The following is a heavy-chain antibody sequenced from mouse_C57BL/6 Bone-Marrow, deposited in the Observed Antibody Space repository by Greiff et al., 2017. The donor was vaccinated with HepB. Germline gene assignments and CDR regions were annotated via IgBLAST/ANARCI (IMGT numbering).Heavy chain of an antibody. V-gene: IGHV1-76*01. J-gene: IGHJ3*01. D-gene: IGHD1-1*01. CDR1: GYTFTDYY. Sequence: QLQQSGAELVRPGASVKLSCKASGYTFTDYYINWVKQRPGQGLEWIARIYPGSGNTYYNEKFKGKATLTAEKSSSTAYMQLSSLTSEDSAVYFCARSRYYGPFAYWGQGTLVTVSA. CDR3: ARSRYYGPFAY. CDR2: IYPGSGNT.